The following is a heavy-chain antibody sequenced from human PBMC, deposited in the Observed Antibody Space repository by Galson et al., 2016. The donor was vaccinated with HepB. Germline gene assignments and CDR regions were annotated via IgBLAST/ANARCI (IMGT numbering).Heavy chain of an antibody. CDR1: GYTFTSYY. CDR2: INPSGGST. D-gene: IGHD4-17*01. CDR3: ARGTVTPLHYYYYMDV. J-gene: IGHJ6*03. Sequence: SVKVSCKASGYTFTSYYMHWVRQAPGQGLEWMGKINPSGGSTRYAQKFQGRVTMTRDTSTSTVYMELSSLRSEDTAVYYCARGTVTPLHYYYYMDVWGKGTTVTVSS. V-gene: IGHV1-46*01.